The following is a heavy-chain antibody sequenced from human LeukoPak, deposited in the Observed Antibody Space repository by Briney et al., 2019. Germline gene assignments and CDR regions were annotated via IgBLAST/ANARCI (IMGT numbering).Heavy chain of an antibody. CDR3: ARDRSYGWSYYYYGMEV. J-gene: IGHJ6*02. CDR2: MSSRDSTI. D-gene: IGHD6-19*01. Sequence: GGSLRLSCAASGFTFSSYEMNWVRQAPGKWLEWVSYMSSRDSTIYYADSVKGRFTISRDNAKNSLYLQMNSLRAEETAVYYCARDRSYGWSYYYYGMEVWGQGPTVTVSS. CDR1: GFTFSSYE. V-gene: IGHV3-48*03.